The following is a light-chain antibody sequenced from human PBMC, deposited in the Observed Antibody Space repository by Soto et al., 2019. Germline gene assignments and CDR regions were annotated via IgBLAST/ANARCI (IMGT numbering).Light chain of an antibody. J-gene: IGLJ1*01. V-gene: IGLV2-11*01. Sequence: QSALPRPRSVSGFPGQSVPISCPGTGSDVGGYNYVSWYQQHQGKAPKLMIYDVSKRPSGVPDRFSGSKSGNTASLTISGLQAEDEADYYCCSYAGSYSYVFGTGTKVTVL. CDR1: GSDVGGYNY. CDR3: CSYAGSYSYV. CDR2: DVS.